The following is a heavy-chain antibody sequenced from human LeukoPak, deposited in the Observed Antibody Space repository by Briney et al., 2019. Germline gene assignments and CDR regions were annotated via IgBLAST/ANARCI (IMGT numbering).Heavy chain of an antibody. CDR3: ARDPLDAFDI. J-gene: IGHJ3*02. Sequence: SETLSLTCTVSGGSISSGSYYWGWVGQHAGKGREWIGRIYTSGSTNYHPSLKSRVTISVDTSKNQFSLNLSSVTAADTAVYYCARDPLDAFDIWGRGAMVTVSS. CDR1: GGSISSGSYY. CDR2: IYTSGST. V-gene: IGHV4-61*02.